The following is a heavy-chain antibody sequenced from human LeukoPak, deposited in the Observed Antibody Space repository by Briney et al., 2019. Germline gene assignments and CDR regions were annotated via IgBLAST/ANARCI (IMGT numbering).Heavy chain of an antibody. CDR3: ARASSKQLAGYLPDGFDI. D-gene: IGHD3-9*01. CDR1: GFTFSSYS. Sequence: GGSLRLSCAASGFTFSSYSMNWVSQAPGKGLEWVSSISSSGTYVYYADSVKGRFTISRDNAKNSLSLQMNSLRADDAAVYYCARASSKQLAGYLPDGFDIWGQGTMVTVSS. CDR2: ISSSGTYV. V-gene: IGHV3-21*01. J-gene: IGHJ3*02.